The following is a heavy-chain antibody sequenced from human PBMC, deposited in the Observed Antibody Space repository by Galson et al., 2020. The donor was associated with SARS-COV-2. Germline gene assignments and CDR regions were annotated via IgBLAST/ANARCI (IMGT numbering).Heavy chain of an antibody. V-gene: IGHV3-21*01. CDR3: ARGEEGDCSRTSCLPKY. Sequence: TGGSLRLSCADSGFTFSNSGMTWVRQAPGKGLEWVSSISSRSNYIYYTDSVKGRFTISRDNAENLLYLQMNSLRAEDTAVYYCARGEEGDCSRTSCLPKYWGQGTLVTVSS. D-gene: IGHD2-2*01. J-gene: IGHJ4*02. CDR2: ISSRSNYI. CDR1: GFTFSNSG.